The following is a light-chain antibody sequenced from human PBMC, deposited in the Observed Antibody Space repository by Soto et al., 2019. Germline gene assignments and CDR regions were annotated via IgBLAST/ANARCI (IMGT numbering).Light chain of an antibody. CDR3: ETWDSNTRV. V-gene: IGLV4-60*02. CDR2: LEGSGSY. CDR1: SGHSSYI. J-gene: IGLJ2*01. Sequence: QSVLTQSSSASASLGSSVKLTCTLSSGHSSYIIAWHQQQPGKAPRYLMKLEGSGSYNKGSGVPDRFSGSSSGADRYLTISKLQFEDEANYYCETWDSNTRVFGGGTKVTVL.